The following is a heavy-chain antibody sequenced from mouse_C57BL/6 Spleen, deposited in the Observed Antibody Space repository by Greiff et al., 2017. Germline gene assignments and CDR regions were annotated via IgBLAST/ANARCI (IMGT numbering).Heavy chain of an antibody. CDR3: GRRACYYAKDY. J-gene: IGHJ4*01. CDR2: INPNNGGT. Sequence: EVKLQESGPELVKPGASVKIPCKASGYTFTDYNMDWVKQSHGKSLEWIGDINPNNGGTIYNQKFKGKATLTVDKSSSTAYMELRSLTSEDTAVYYCGRRACYYAKDYWGQGTSVTVAS. CDR1: GYTFTDYN. V-gene: IGHV1-18*01.